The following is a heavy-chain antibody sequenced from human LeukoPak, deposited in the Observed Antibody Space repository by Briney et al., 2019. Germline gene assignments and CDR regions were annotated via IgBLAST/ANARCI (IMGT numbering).Heavy chain of an antibody. V-gene: IGHV3-21*01. CDR1: GFTFSSYS. J-gene: IGHJ3*02. Sequence: GEFLRLSCADSGFTFSSYSMNWVRQAPGKGLEWVSSISSGSSHIFYADSVKGRFTISRENARNSLYLQMNSLRAEDTAVYYCARGGTGATRDDTFDIWGQGTMVTVSS. CDR2: ISSGSSHI. D-gene: IGHD1-7*01. CDR3: ARGGTGATRDDTFDI.